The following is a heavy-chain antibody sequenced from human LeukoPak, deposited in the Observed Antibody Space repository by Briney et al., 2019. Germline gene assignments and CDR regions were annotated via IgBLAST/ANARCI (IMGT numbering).Heavy chain of an antibody. V-gene: IGHV1-2*02. D-gene: IGHD3-22*01. CDR1: GYSFTAYY. CDR2: INPNTGGT. J-gene: IGHJ4*02. CDR3: AKDQARGYPHYYFDY. Sequence: ASVKVSCRASGYSFTAYYIYWIRHSPAEGFEWMGWINPNTGGTNYAGKFHGRVIMTRDTSIDTAYMELSSVTSDDTAVYYCAKDQARGYPHYYFDYWGQGTLVTVSS.